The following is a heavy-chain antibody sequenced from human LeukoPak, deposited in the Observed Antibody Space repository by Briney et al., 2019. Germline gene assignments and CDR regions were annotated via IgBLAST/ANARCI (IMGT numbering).Heavy chain of an antibody. D-gene: IGHD3-3*01. Sequence: GGSLRLSCAASGFTFSSYSMNWVRQAPGKGLEWVSYISSNSSTIYYADSVKGRFTISRDNAKNSLYLQMTSLRAEDTAVYYCARAWGNDYDLNYWGQGTLVTVSS. CDR1: GFTFSSYS. CDR3: ARAWGNDYDLNY. V-gene: IGHV3-48*04. CDR2: ISSNSSTI. J-gene: IGHJ4*02.